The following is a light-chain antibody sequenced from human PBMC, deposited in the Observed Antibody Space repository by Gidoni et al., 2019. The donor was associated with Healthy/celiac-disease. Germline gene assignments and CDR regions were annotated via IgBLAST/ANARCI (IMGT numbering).Light chain of an antibody. J-gene: IGKJ2*03. CDR2: KAS. Sequence: DIQMTQSPSTLSASVGDRVTITCRASQSISSWLAWYQQKPGKAPKLLIYKASSLESGVPSRFSGSGSGTEFTLTTSSLQSDDFATYYCQQYNSYSPYSFGQGTKLEIK. V-gene: IGKV1-5*03. CDR1: QSISSW. CDR3: QQYNSYSPYS.